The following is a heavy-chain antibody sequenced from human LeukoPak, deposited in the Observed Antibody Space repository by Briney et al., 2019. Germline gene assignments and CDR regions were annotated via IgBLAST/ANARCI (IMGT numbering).Heavy chain of an antibody. J-gene: IGHJ6*02. D-gene: IGHD3-10*01. V-gene: IGHV3-21*04. CDR3: AKDQGLLRLSYYYGMDV. CDR1: GFTFSSYS. CDR2: ISSSSSYI. Sequence: GGSLRLSCAASGFTFSSYSMNWVRQAPGKGLEWVSSISSSSSYIYYADSVKGRFTISRDNAKNSLYLQMNSLRAEDTAVYYCAKDQGLLRLSYYYGMDVWGQGTTVTVSS.